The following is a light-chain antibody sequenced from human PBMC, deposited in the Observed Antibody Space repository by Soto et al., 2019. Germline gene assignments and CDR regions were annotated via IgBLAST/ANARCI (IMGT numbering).Light chain of an antibody. J-gene: IGKJ4*01. CDR2: ATS. CDR3: QQYGDWPLT. CDR1: QSVGNN. Sequence: EIVVTQSPATLSVSPGERATLSCRASQSVGNNFAWYQQKPGQAPRLLIFATSTRATGVPARFSGSGSGTEFTLTISSLQSEDFAVYYCQQYGDWPLTLGGGAKVE. V-gene: IGKV3-15*01.